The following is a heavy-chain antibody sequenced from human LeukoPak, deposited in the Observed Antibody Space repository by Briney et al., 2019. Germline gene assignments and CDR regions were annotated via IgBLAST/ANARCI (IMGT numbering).Heavy chain of an antibody. J-gene: IGHJ4*02. CDR1: GYTFTSYY. Sequence: GASVKVSCKASGYTFTSYYMHWVRQAPGQGLEWMGIINPSGGSTSYAQKFQGRVTMTEDTSTDTAYMELSSLRSEDTAVYYCATSSRDILTGYYNSYFDYWGQGTLVTVSS. CDR3: ATSSRDILTGYYNSYFDY. D-gene: IGHD3-9*01. CDR2: INPSGGST. V-gene: IGHV1-46*01.